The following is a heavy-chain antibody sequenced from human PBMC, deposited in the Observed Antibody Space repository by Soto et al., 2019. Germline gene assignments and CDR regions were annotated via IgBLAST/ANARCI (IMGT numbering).Heavy chain of an antibody. J-gene: IGHJ4*02. D-gene: IGHD3-22*01. CDR1: GGSFSGYY. V-gene: IGHV4-34*01. CDR2: IKHTGST. CDR3: ARVGDSSGYYFDY. Sequence: SETLSLTCAVHGGSFSGYYWTWIRQSPGKGLEWIGEIKHTGSTNYKPSLKSRVTISVDTSQNQFSLKLSSVTAADTAVYYCARVGDSSGYYFDYWGQGTLVTVSS.